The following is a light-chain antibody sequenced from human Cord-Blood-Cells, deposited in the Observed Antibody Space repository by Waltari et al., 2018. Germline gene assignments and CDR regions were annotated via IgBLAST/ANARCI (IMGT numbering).Light chain of an antibody. V-gene: IGKV4-1*01. J-gene: IGKJ2*03. CDR3: QQYYSTQYS. CDR1: QSVLYSSNNKNY. Sequence: DIVMTPSPDSLAVSLGARATIHCKSSQSVLYSSNNKNYLAWYQQKPGQPPKLLIYWASTRESGVPDRFSGSGSGTDFTLTISSLQAEDVAVYYCQQYYSTQYSFGQGTKLEIK. CDR2: WAS.